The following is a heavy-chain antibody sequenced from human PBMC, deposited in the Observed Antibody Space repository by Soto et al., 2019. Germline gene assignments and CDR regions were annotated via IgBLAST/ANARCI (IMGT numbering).Heavy chain of an antibody. CDR1: DGSIRSRVYY. J-gene: IGHJ6*02. Sequence: TLCRTCPVADGSIRSRVYYFSWIHQHPGKGLEWIGYIYYSGSTYYNPSLKSRVTTSVDTSKNQFSLKLSSVTAADTAVYYFARALGGRGYCSGGSCYGQLWYSGMDVWGQGTTVTVSS. CDR3: ARALGGRGYCSGGSCYGQLWYSGMDV. CDR2: IYYSGST. V-gene: IGHV4-31*03. D-gene: IGHD2-15*01.